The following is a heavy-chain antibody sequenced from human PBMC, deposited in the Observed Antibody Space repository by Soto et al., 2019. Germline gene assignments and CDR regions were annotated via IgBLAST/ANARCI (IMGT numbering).Heavy chain of an antibody. V-gene: IGHV3-23*01. CDR2: ASARNTNT. Sequence: EVQLLESGGGLVQPGGSLRLSCAASGFTFSSHVMSWVRQAPGRGLEWVAAASARNTNTYYADSVKGRFTISRDNSKSTVYLQLAGLRVEDTAVYHCAKDVTSHGPRGYSSSWYGWFDPWGQGTLVVVSS. J-gene: IGHJ5*02. D-gene: IGHD6-13*01. CDR3: AKDVTSHGPRGYSSSWYGWFDP. CDR1: GFTFSSHV.